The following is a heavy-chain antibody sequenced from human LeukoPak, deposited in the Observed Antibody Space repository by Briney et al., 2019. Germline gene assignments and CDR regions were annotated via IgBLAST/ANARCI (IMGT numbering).Heavy chain of an antibody. CDR3: ARHLMTYAFDI. CDR1: GGSFSGYY. Sequence: SETLSLTCAVYGGSFSGYYWSWIRQPPGKGLEWIGEVNHSGSTNYNPSLKSRVTISVDTSKNQFSLKLSSVTAADTAVYYCARHLMTYAFDIWGQGTMVTVSS. V-gene: IGHV4-34*01. J-gene: IGHJ3*02. CDR2: VNHSGST.